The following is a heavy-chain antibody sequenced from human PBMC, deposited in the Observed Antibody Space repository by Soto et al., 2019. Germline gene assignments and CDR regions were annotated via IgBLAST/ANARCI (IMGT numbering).Heavy chain of an antibody. V-gene: IGHV1-69*02. J-gene: IGHJ5*02. Sequence: QVQLVQSGAEVKKPGSSVKVSCKASGGTFSSYTISWVRQAPGQGLEWMGRIIPILGIANYAQKFQGRATIPEEKPTSTPYKELGSRRSEDKAVYYCARGFRATVAPTPAVGSFDPWGQGTMVTVSS. CDR3: ARGFRATVAPTPAVGSFDP. CDR2: IIPILGIA. CDR1: GGTFSSYT. D-gene: IGHD2-15*01.